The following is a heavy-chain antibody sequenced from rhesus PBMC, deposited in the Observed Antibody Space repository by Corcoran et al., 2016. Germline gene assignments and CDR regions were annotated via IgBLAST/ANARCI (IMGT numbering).Heavy chain of an antibody. CDR1: GGSISSGYYS. J-gene: IGHJ4*01. CDR3: AIHVDTATVH. D-gene: IGHD5-12*01. CDR2: ITYSGST. Sequence: QVQLQESGPGLVKPSETLSLTCAVSGGSISSGYYSWSWIRQPPGKGLEWLGYITYSGSTSYNPSLKSRVTMSRDTSKNQFSLKLSSVTAADTAVYYCAIHVDTATVHWGQGVLVTVSS. V-gene: IGHV4-122*02.